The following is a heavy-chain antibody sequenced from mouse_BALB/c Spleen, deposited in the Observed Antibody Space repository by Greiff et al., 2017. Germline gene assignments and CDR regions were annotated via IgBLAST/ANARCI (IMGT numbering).Heavy chain of an antibody. Sequence: VQLKESGGGLVKPGGSLKLSCAASGFTFSSYAMSWVRQTPEKRLEWVASISSGGSTYYPDSVKGRFTISRDNARNILYLQMSSLRSEDTAMYYCARLYYGNYQAWFAYWGQGTLVTVSA. CDR3: ARLYYGNYQAWFAY. CDR2: ISSGGST. J-gene: IGHJ3*01. CDR1: GFTFSSYA. V-gene: IGHV5-6-5*01. D-gene: IGHD2-1*01.